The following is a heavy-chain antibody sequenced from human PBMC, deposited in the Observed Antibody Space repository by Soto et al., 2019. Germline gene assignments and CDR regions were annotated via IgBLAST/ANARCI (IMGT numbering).Heavy chain of an antibody. V-gene: IGHV3-23*01. J-gene: IGHJ6*02. CDR2: ISGSGGST. D-gene: IGHD2-2*01. CDR3: EKGDIVVVPAALYYYYGMDV. CDR1: GFTFSSYA. Sequence: GGSLRLSCAASGFTFSSYAMSWVRQAPGKGLEWVSAISGSGGSTYYADSVKGRFTISRDNSKNTLYLQMNSLRAEDTAVYYCEKGDIVVVPAALYYYYGMDVWGQGTTVTVSS.